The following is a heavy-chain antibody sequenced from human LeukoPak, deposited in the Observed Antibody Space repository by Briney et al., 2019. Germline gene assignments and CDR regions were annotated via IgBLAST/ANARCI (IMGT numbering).Heavy chain of an antibody. CDR3: ARDNSVGDYAWWFDP. V-gene: IGHV1-18*01. CDR1: GYTFTSYG. Sequence: ASVKVSCKASGYTFTSYGISWVRQAPGQGLEWMGWISAYNGNTNYAQKLQGRVTMTTDTSTSTDYMELSSLRSEDTAVYYCARDNSVGDYAWWFDPWGQGTLVTVSS. CDR2: ISAYNGNT. J-gene: IGHJ5*02. D-gene: IGHD1-26*01.